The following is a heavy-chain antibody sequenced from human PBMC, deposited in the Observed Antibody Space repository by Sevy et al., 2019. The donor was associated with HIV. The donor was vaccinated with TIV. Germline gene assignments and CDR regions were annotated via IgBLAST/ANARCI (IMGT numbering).Heavy chain of an antibody. CDR3: ARDPPSYYDYRTGYHDF. Sequence: GGSLRLSCAASGFTFEDYGMSWVRQVPGKGPEWVSRINWNGGSTSYADSVKGRFTISRDNAKKSLYLQMKGLRAEDTALYYCARDPPSYYDYRTGYHDFWGQGTRVTVSS. V-gene: IGHV3-20*04. D-gene: IGHD3-3*01. CDR1: GFTFEDYG. CDR2: INWNGGST. J-gene: IGHJ4*01.